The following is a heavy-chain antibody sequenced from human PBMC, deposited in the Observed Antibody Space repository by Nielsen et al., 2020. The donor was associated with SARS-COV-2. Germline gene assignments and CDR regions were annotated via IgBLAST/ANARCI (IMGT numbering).Heavy chain of an antibody. J-gene: IGHJ4*02. CDR2: INPYSGGT. V-gene: IGHV1-2*06. CDR1: GYTFTDYY. CDR3: ARDPNKHYDFWRGMPYYDY. D-gene: IGHD3-3*01. Sequence: ASVKVSCKASGYTFTDYYIHWVRQAPGQGLEWMGRINPYSGGTNYAQKFQGTVTMTRDASISTVYMELSSLRSDDTAVYYCARDPNKHYDFWRGMPYYDYWGQGTLVTVSS.